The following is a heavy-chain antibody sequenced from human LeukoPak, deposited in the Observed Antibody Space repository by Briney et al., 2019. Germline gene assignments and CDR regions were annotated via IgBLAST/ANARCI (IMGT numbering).Heavy chain of an antibody. J-gene: IGHJ4*02. D-gene: IGHD3-22*01. CDR1: GYSFTSYW. CDR2: IYPGDSDT. CDR3: AIHGHYYDSSGYSLGF. Sequence: GESLKISCKGSGYSFTSYWIGWVRQMPGKGLEWMGIIYPGDSDTRYSPSFQGQVTISADKSISTAYLQWNSLKASDTAMYYCAIHGHYYDSSGYSLGFWGQGTLVTVSS. V-gene: IGHV5-51*01.